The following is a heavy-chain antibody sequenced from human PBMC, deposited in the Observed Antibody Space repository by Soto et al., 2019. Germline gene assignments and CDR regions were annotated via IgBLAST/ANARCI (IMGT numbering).Heavy chain of an antibody. D-gene: IGHD1-26*01. V-gene: IGHV4-30-4*01. CDR2: TFHTGAT. J-gene: IGHJ4*02. CDR3: ARACHVGAARSCCHTF. CDR1: GGSISSGFFF. Sequence: QVQLQESGPGLVKPSQTLSLTCTVSGGSISSGFFFWSWLRQTPGKGLEWIGYTFHTGATHFNASIESRLSMSVDTSKNQFSMRLASVTAADTAVYYCARACHVGAARSCCHTFWGQGVPVTVSS.